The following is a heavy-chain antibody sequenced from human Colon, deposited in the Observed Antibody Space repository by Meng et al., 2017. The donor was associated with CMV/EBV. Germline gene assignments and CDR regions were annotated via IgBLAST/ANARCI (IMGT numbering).Heavy chain of an antibody. CDR2: NNPNSGGT. V-gene: IGHV1-2*02. CDR3: ARKKAMRGYAFDI. J-gene: IGHJ3*02. Sequence: ASVKVSCKASGYTFTGYYMHWVRQAPGQGLEWMGWNNPNSGGTNYAQKFQGRVTMTRDTSISTAYMELSRLRSDDTAVYYCARKKAMRGYAFDIWGQGTMVTVSS. CDR1: GYTFTGYY. D-gene: IGHD5-24*01.